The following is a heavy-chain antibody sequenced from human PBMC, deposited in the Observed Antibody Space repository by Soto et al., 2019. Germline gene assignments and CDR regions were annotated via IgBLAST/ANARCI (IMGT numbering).Heavy chain of an antibody. Sequence: GASVKVSCKASGYSFTSYGIAWVRQAPGQGPEWMGWISPYNGRTNYAQNVKGRAVMTTDISTSTLYLQMNSLRAEDTAVYYCANRPRYYHMDVWGQGTTVTVSS. CDR1: GYSFTSYG. CDR3: ANRPRYYHMDV. V-gene: IGHV1-18*01. CDR2: ISPYNGRT. J-gene: IGHJ6*02.